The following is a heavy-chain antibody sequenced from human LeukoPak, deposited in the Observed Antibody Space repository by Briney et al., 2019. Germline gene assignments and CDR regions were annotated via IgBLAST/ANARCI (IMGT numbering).Heavy chain of an antibody. CDR2: IYYSGST. D-gene: IGHD3-16*02. CDR3: ARETRKYDYVWGSYRQNWFDP. Sequence: SETLSLTCTVSGGSISGGVSYWSWIRQHPGKGLEWIGYIYYSGSTYYNPSLKSRVTISVDTSKNQFSLKLSSVTAADTAVYYCARETRKYDYVWGSYRQNWFDPWGQGTLVTVSS. CDR1: GGSISGGVSY. V-gene: IGHV4-31*03. J-gene: IGHJ5*02.